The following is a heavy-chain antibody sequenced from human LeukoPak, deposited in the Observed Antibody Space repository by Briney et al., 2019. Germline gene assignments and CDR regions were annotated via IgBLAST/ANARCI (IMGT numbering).Heavy chain of an antibody. V-gene: IGHV3-21*01. Sequence: GGSLRLTCAASGFIFSSYSMHWVRQAPGKGLEWVSSMSSDNRYIYYADSVKGRFTISRDNAKNLLSLEMNSLRGEDTAVYYCARDGATYQYGSGSYYGFWGQGTLVTVSS. D-gene: IGHD3-10*01. J-gene: IGHJ4*02. CDR3: ARDGATYQYGSGSYYGF. CDR1: GFIFSSYS. CDR2: MSSDNRYI.